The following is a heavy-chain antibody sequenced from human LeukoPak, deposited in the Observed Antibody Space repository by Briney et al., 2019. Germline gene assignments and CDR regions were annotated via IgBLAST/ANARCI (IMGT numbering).Heavy chain of an antibody. J-gene: IGHJ3*02. CDR3: ARDRRIAARSHAFDI. V-gene: IGHV3-23*01. CDR2: ISGSGGST. CDR1: GFTFSNYA. Sequence: PGRSLRLSCAASGFTFSNYAMSWVRQAPGKGLEWVSAISGSGGSTYYADSVKGRFTISRDNSKNTLYLQMNSLRAEDTAVYYCARDRRIAARSHAFDIWGQGTMVTVSS. D-gene: IGHD6-6*01.